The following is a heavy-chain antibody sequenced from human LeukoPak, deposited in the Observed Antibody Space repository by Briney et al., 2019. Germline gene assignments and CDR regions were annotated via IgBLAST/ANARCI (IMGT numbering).Heavy chain of an antibody. D-gene: IGHD3-9*01. Sequence: PSETRSLTCAVYGGSFSGYYWSWIRQPPGKGLEWIGEINHSGSTNYNPSLKSRVTISVDTSKNQFSLKLSSVTAADTAVYYCARGRSPTFDWLLTMGNPRRKYYFDYWGQGTLVTVSS. V-gene: IGHV4-34*01. CDR2: INHSGST. J-gene: IGHJ4*02. CDR3: ARGRSPTFDWLLTMGNPRRKYYFDY. CDR1: GGSFSGYY.